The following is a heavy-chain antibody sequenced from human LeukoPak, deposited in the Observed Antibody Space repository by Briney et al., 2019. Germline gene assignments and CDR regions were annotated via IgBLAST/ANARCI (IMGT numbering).Heavy chain of an antibody. CDR1: GYTFTCNG. CDR3: ARWVDSSVAGNYYYYGMDV. D-gene: IGHD6-19*01. CDR2: TNVYNGNT. J-gene: IGHJ6*02. V-gene: IGHV1-18*01. Sequence: ASVTVTLKCSGYTFTCNGNCWVRQPPGQGMGWVGLTNVYNGNTNYAQKLQGRVTMTTDTSTSTAYMELRSLRSDDTAVYYCARWVDSSVAGNYYYYGMDVWGQGTTVTVSS.